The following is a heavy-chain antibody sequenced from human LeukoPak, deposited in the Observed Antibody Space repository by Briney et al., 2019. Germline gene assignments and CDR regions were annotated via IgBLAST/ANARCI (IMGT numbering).Heavy chain of an antibody. D-gene: IGHD1-26*01. CDR3: TATGPRVGARAGDYY. CDR1: GYTFTGYY. Sequence: ASVKVSCKASGYTFTGYYMHWVRQAPGQGLEWMGWINPNSGGTNYAQKFQGRVTMTRDTSISTAYMELSRLRSDDTAVYYCTATGPRVGARAGDYYWGQGTLVTVSS. V-gene: IGHV1-2*02. CDR2: INPNSGGT. J-gene: IGHJ4*02.